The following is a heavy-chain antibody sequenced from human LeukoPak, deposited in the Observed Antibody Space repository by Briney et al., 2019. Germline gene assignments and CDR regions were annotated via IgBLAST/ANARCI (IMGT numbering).Heavy chain of an antibody. CDR1: GFTFDDYA. J-gene: IGHJ3*02. CDR2: ISGDGGST. D-gene: IGHD3-22*01. CDR3: AKEKYYYDSSGYYSDAFDI. Sequence: PGGSLRLSCAASGFTFDDYAMHWVRQAPGKGLEWVSLISGDGGSTYYADSVKGRFTISRDNSKNSLYLQMNSLRTEDTALYYCAKEKYYYDSSGYYSDAFDIWGQGTMVTVSS. V-gene: IGHV3-43*02.